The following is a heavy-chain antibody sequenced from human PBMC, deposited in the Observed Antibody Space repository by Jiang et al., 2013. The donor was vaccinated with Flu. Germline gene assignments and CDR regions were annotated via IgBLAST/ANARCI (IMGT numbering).Heavy chain of an antibody. V-gene: IGHV7-4-1*02. Sequence: QSGSELKKPGASVKVSCKASGYTFTSYVINWVRQAPGEGPEWMGWINTNTGNPTYAQGFRRRFVFSLDTSVSTAYLQISSLKAEDTAVYYCARDLGGDYSYRYYYYGMDVWGQGTTVTVSS. D-gene: IGHD4-17*01. J-gene: IGHJ6*02. CDR1: GYTFTSYV. CDR2: INTNTGNP. CDR3: ARDLGGDYSYRYYYYGMDV.